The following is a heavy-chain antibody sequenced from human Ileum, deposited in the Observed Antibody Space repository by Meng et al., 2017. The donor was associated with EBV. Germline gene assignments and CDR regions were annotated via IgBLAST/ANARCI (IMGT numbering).Heavy chain of an antibody. CDR3: ARDSGNYRVDH. V-gene: IGHV4-39*06. D-gene: IGHD1-7*01. Sequence: RLQLQGSGPGLVEPSEPLSLTCNASDDSITRGPYFWDWIRQPPGKGLEWIANIAYSGHNYYNPSIKIRVTVSKDLSKKQFSLKLSSVTAADTAVYYCARDSGNYRVDHWGQGTLVTVSS. CDR1: DDSITRGPYF. CDR2: IAYSGHN. J-gene: IGHJ4*02.